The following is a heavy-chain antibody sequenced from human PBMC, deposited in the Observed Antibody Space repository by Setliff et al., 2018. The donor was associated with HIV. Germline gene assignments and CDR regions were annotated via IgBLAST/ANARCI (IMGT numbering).Heavy chain of an antibody. D-gene: IGHD3-16*01. V-gene: IGHV3-48*01. Sequence: SLRLSCAASGFTLSTFWMGWVRQAPGKGLEWVAYISAGSSLIYYVESVKGRFTISRDNAKNSVYLQMNSLRAEDTAVYYCARLWGFAADVFDIWGQGTMVTVSS. CDR2: ISAGSSLI. CDR3: ARLWGFAADVFDI. J-gene: IGHJ3*02. CDR1: GFTLSTFW.